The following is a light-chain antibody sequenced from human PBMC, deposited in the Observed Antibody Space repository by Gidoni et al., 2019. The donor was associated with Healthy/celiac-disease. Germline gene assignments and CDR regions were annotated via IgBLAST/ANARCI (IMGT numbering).Light chain of an antibody. CDR3: ISYTSSSTWV. J-gene: IGLJ3*02. Sequence: QSALTQPASVSVSPGQSRTISCTGTSSDFGVYNYVSWYHQNSGNAPKLMIYTVSKRPSGVSNRVSGSKSGNTASLTISGLQAEDEADYYCISYTSSSTWVFGGGTKLTVL. CDR1: SSDFGVYNY. CDR2: TVS. V-gene: IGLV2-14*01.